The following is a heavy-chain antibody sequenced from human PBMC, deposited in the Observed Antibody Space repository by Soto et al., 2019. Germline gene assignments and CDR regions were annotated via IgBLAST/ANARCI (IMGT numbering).Heavy chain of an antibody. D-gene: IGHD2-15*01. Sequence: QVQLQESGPGLVKPSETLSLTCTVSGGSISSYYWSWIRQPPGKGLEWIGYIYYSGSTNYNPSLKSRLTISADTSKNQFSLKRSCVTAADTAVYYCARVVRYCSGGSCYSVSAFDIWGQGTMVTVSS. V-gene: IGHV4-59*08. CDR3: ARVVRYCSGGSCYSVSAFDI. J-gene: IGHJ3*02. CDR2: IYYSGST. CDR1: GGSISSYY.